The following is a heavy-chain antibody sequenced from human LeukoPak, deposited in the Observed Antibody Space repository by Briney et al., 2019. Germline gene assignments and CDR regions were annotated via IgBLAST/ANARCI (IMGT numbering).Heavy chain of an antibody. CDR2: IIPILGIA. J-gene: IGHJ4*02. Sequence: GASVKVSCKASGGTLSSYAISWVRQAPGQGLEWMGRIIPILGIANYAQKFQGRVTITADKSTSTAYMELSSLRSEDTAVYYCARPIVGATTWDLDYWGQGTLVTVSS. V-gene: IGHV1-69*04. CDR1: GGTLSSYA. CDR3: ARPIVGATTWDLDY. D-gene: IGHD1-26*01.